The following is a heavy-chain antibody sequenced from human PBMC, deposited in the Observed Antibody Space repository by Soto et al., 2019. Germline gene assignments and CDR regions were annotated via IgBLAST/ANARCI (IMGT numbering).Heavy chain of an antibody. Sequence: GASVKVSCKAAAYTFTSYDINWVRQATGQDFEWMGWMNPNNGNTAYAQKFQGRVTMTRDTSKSTAFMELSSLTSEDTAVYYCARGPRNWGVAYWGQGTQVTVSS. CDR2: MNPNNGNT. CDR1: AYTFTSYD. V-gene: IGHV1-8*01. J-gene: IGHJ4*02. CDR3: ARGPRNWGVAY. D-gene: IGHD7-27*01.